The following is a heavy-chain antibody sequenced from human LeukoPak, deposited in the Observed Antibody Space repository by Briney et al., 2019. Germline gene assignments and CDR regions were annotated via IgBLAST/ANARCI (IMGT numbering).Heavy chain of an antibody. CDR3: ARGEVVTATREYLNHYFDY. CDR1: GFTFSSYA. V-gene: IGHV3-30*01. CDR2: ISYDGSNK. Sequence: GGSLRLSCAASGFTFSSYAMHWVRQAPGKGLEWVAVISYDGSNKYYADSVKGRFTISRDNSKNTLYLQMNSLRAEDTAVYYCARGEVVTATREYLNHYFDYWGQGTLVTVSS. D-gene: IGHD2-21*02. J-gene: IGHJ4*02.